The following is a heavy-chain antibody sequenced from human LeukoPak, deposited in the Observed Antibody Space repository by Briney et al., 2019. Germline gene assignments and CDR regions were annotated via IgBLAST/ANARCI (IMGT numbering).Heavy chain of an antibody. CDR1: GFTFSAYV. CDR2: ISSNGDNA. CDR3: VRGTGY. J-gene: IGHJ4*02. V-gene: IGHV3-64D*06. Sequence: GGSLRLSCSVSGFTFSAYVMHWVRQAPGKGLEYVSAISSNGDNAYYADSVKGRFTISRDNSKNTLYLQMSSLRADDTAVYYCVRGTGYWGQGTLVTVSS.